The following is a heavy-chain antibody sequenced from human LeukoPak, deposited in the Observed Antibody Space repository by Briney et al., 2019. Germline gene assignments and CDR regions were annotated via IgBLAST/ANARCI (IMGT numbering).Heavy chain of an antibody. CDR1: GGSFSRSSYY. D-gene: IGHD3-16*01. V-gene: IGHV4-39*01. J-gene: IGHJ4*02. Sequence: LETLSLTCTVSGGSFSRSSYYWGWIRQPPGKGLEWTGTIYYTGSTYYNPSLKSRVTISVATSKNQFSLNLSSVTAADTAVYYWARTGGEFNDFDYWGQGTLVTVSS. CDR3: ARTGGEFNDFDY. CDR2: IYYTGST.